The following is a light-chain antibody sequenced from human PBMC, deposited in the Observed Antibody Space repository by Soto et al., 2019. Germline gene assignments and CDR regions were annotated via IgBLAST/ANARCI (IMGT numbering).Light chain of an antibody. CDR2: DDS. CDR1: NIGSES. Sequence: SYELAQPPSVSVAPGQTARITCGGNNIGSESVHWYQQKPGQAPVLVVYDDSDRPSGIPERFSGSNSGNTATLTISRVEAGDEADYYCQVWDSSSDHYVFGAGTRSPP. CDR3: QVWDSSSDHYV. V-gene: IGLV3-21*02. J-gene: IGLJ1*01.